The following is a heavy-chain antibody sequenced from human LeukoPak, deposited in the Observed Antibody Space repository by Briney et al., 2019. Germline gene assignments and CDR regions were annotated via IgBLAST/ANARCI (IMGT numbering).Heavy chain of an antibody. V-gene: IGHV3-30*18. D-gene: IGHD6-19*01. CDR2: ISYDGSNK. CDR3: AKGSKAVLFTRDHYMDV. J-gene: IGHJ6*03. CDR1: GFTFSSYG. Sequence: PGRSLRLSCAASGFTFSSYGMHWVRQAPGKGLEWVAVISYDGSNKYYADSVKGRFTISRDNSKSTLYLQMNSLRAEDTAVYYCAKGSKAVLFTRDHYMDVWGKGTTVTFSS.